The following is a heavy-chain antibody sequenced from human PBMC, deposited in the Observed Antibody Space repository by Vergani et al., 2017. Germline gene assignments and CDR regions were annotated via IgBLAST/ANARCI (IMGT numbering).Heavy chain of an antibody. Sequence: QVQLVESGGGVVQPGRSLRLSCAASGFTFSSYGMHWVRQAPGKGLEWVAVIWYDGSNKYYADSVKGRFTISRDNSKNTLYLQMNSLRAEDTAVYYCAKDLIVWGSYRYSHPDYWGQGTLVTVSS. CDR2: IWYDGSNK. CDR1: GFTFSSYG. V-gene: IGHV3-33*06. CDR3: AKDLIVWGSYRYSHPDY. J-gene: IGHJ4*02. D-gene: IGHD3-16*02.